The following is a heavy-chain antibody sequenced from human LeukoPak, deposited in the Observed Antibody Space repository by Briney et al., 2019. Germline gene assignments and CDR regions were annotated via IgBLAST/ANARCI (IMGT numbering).Heavy chain of an antibody. CDR3: ARELRYYDSSGDAFDI. CDR2: ISAYNGNT. Sequence: ASVKVSCKASGYTFTSYGISWVRQAPGQGLEWMGWISAYNGNTNYAQKLQGRVTMTTDTSTSTAYMELSRLRSDDTAVYYCARELRYYDSSGDAFDIWGQGTMVTVSS. D-gene: IGHD3-22*01. CDR1: GYTFTSYG. J-gene: IGHJ3*02. V-gene: IGHV1-18*01.